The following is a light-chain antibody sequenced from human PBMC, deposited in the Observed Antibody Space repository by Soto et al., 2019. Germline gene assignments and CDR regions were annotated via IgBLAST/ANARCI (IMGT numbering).Light chain of an antibody. CDR2: EVS. J-gene: IGLJ1*01. V-gene: IGLV2-14*01. Sequence: QSALTQPASVSGSPGQSITSSCTGTSSGVGGYNYVSWYQQHPGKAPKLMIYEVSNRPSGVSNRFSGSKSGNTASLTISGLQAEDEADYYCSSYTSSSTYVFGTGTKVTVL. CDR1: SSGVGGYNY. CDR3: SSYTSSSTYV.